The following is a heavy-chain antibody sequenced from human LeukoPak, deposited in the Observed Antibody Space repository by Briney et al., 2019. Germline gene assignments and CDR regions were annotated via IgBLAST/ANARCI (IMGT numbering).Heavy chain of an antibody. D-gene: IGHD3-10*01. CDR3: ARAMVRGVMFFDY. V-gene: IGHV4-39*01. CDR1: GGSISSSSYY. J-gene: IGHJ4*02. Sequence: SETLSLTCTVSGGSISSSSYYWGWIRQPPGKGLEWIGSIYYSGSTYYNPSLKSRVTISVDTSKNQSSLKLSSVTAADTAVYYCARAMVRGVMFFDYWGQGTLVTVSS. CDR2: IYYSGST.